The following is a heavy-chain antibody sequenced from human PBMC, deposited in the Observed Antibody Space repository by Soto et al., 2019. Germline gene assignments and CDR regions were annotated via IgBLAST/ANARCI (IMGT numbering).Heavy chain of an antibody. CDR3: ARGGLGSSWYPREGYYYYYGVDV. V-gene: IGHV3-13*01. D-gene: IGHD6-13*01. CDR2: IGTAGDT. CDR1: GFNFSSYD. J-gene: IGHJ6*02. Sequence: EVQLVESGGGLVQPGGSLRLSCAASGFNFSSYDMHWVRQVTGKGLEWVSIIGTAGDTYSPGSVKGRFTISRENAKNSLDLQMNNRTAEDTAVYYCARGGLGSSWYPREGYYYYYGVDVWGQGTTVTVSS.